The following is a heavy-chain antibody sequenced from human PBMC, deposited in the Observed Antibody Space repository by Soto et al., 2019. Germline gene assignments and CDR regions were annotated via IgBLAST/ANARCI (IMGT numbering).Heavy chain of an antibody. CDR1: GGTFSSYA. V-gene: IGHV1-69*12. CDR3: ARDRSSRDGYNSGFDY. Sequence: QVQLVQSGAAVKKPGSSVKVSRKASGGTFSSYAISWVRQAPGQGLEWMGGIIPIFGTANYAQKFQGRVTITADESTSTAYMELSSLRSEDTAVYYCARDRSSRDGYNSGFDYWGQGTLVTVSS. D-gene: IGHD5-12*01. CDR2: IIPIFGTA. J-gene: IGHJ4*02.